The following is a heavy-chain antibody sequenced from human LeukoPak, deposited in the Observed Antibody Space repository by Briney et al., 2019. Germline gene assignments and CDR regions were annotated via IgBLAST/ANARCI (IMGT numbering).Heavy chain of an antibody. J-gene: IGHJ4*02. V-gene: IGHV3-48*03. Sequence: GGSLRLSCATSGFTFSFYAMSWVRQAPGKGLEWLIHVTSSGSPIYHTDSVKGRFSISRDTAKNSLYLQMNSLRAEDTAVYYCARGGSSRPLAHWGQGTLVTVSS. CDR3: ARGGSSRPLAH. CDR1: GFTFSFYA. CDR2: VTSSGSPI. D-gene: IGHD1-1*01.